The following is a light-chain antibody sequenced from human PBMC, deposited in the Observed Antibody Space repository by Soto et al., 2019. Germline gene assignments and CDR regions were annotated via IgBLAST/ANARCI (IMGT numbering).Light chain of an antibody. CDR1: QSVRDN. J-gene: IGKJ2*01. CDR3: EQYNSWPPLYT. CDR2: RAS. V-gene: IGKV3-15*01. Sequence: EILLTQSPATLAVSPGEGATLSCRASQSVRDNLAWYQQKPGQAPRLLIYRASTRATGVPARFSGSGSGTEFTLTISSLQSEDFAVYYCEQYNSWPPLYTFGQGTKLEIK.